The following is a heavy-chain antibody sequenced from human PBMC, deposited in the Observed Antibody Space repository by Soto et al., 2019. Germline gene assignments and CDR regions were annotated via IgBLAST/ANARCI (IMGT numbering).Heavy chain of an antibody. CDR1: GFTFSSYA. J-gene: IGHJ6*02. CDR3: ARTGRDYYDSSGYYFHYYYGMDV. CDR2: ISYDGSNK. V-gene: IGHV3-30-3*01. Sequence: QVQLVESGGGVVQPGRSLRLSCAASGFTFSSYAMHWVRQAPGKGLEWVAVISYDGSNKYYADSVKCRFTISRYNSKNTLYLKMNSLRAEDTAVYYCARTGRDYYDSSGYYFHYYYGMDVWGQGTTVTGSS. D-gene: IGHD3-22*01.